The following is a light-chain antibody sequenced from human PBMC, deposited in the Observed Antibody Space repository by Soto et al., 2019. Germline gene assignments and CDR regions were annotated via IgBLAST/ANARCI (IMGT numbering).Light chain of an antibody. CDR3: TSFTTSKTYI. CDR1: SSDIGTYDR. V-gene: IGLV2-18*02. Sequence: QSVLTQPASVSGSPGQSITISCTGTSSDIGTYDRVSWYQQPPGTAPRLMIYDVTNRPSGVPDRFSGSKSGNTASLTISGLQPEDETDYYCTSFTTSKTYIFGTGTKVTVL. CDR2: DVT. J-gene: IGLJ1*01.